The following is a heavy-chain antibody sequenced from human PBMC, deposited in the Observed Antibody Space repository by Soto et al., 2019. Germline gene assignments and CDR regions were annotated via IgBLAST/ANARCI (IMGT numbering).Heavy chain of an antibody. V-gene: IGHV3-30*18. CDR3: AKSRTRYSATTSYGMDV. CDR2: IAYDGSNK. J-gene: IGHJ6*02. CDR1: GLTFSSYG. D-gene: IGHD1-1*01. Sequence: QVQLVESGGGVVQPGRSLRLSCAASGLTFSSYGMHWVRQAPGKGLEWVAVIAYDGSNKYYADSVKGRFTISSDNSTITVYLQMNRVRGEDTAISYCAKSRTRYSATTSYGMDVWGQGTTVTVSS.